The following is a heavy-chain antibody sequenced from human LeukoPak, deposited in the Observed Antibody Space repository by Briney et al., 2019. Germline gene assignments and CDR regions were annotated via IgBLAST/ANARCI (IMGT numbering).Heavy chain of an antibody. V-gene: IGHV4-30-2*01. CDR3: ARLSKDFWSGYSDY. J-gene: IGHJ4*02. CDR2: IYHSGST. CDR1: GGSISSGGYY. Sequence: SETLSLTCTVSGGSISSGGYYWSWIRQPPGKGLEWIGYIYHSGSTYYNPSLKSRVTISVDRSKNQFSLKLSSVTAADTAVYYCARLSKDFWSGYSDYWGQGTLVTVSS. D-gene: IGHD3-3*01.